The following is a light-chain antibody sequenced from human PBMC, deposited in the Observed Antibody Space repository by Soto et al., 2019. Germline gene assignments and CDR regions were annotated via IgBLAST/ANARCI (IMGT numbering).Light chain of an antibody. CDR3: CSYTTSNTRQIV. Sequence: QSALTQPASVSGSPGQSITISCTGTSSDVGSYNLVSWYQQHPGKAPKFMIYDVSNRPSGVPNRFSGSKSGNTASLTISGLQAEDEADYYCCSYTTSNTRQIVFGTGTKVTVL. CDR2: DVS. J-gene: IGLJ1*01. V-gene: IGLV2-14*02. CDR1: SSDVGSYNL.